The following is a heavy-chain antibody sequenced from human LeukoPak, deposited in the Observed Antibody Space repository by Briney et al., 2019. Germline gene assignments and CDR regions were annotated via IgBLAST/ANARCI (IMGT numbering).Heavy chain of an antibody. V-gene: IGHV3-30*04. J-gene: IGHJ4*02. CDR3: ARTIQLWLYYFDY. CDR2: ISYDGSSK. Sequence: GRSLRLSCAASGFTFSTYAMHWVRQAPGKGLEWVAVISYDGSSKYYADSVKGRFTISRDNSKNTLYLQMNSLRAEDTAVYYCARTIQLWLYYFDYWGQGTLVTVSS. CDR1: GFTFSTYA. D-gene: IGHD5-18*01.